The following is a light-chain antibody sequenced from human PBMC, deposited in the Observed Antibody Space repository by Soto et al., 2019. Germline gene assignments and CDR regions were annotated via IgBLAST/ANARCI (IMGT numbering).Light chain of an antibody. J-gene: IGKJ4*01. CDR1: QGIKNS. CDR2: SVS. V-gene: IGKV1-16*02. CDR3: QQYSTCPLN. Sequence: DIQMTQSPSSLSAAVGDSVTITCRASQGIKNSLAWFQQKPGKAPKSLIYSVSSLQSGVTSKFSGSGSGTDFTLTISSLQPEDFGTYYCQQYSTCPLNFGGGTKVEIK.